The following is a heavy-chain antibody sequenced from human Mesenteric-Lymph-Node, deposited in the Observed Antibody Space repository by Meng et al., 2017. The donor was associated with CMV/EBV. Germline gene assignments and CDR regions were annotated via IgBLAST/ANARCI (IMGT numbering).Heavy chain of an antibody. CDR2: ISYDGSNK. J-gene: IGHJ6*02. D-gene: IGHD3-3*01. CDR3: ARDSGDRYYDFWSGYFELYYYGMDV. CDR1: GFTFSSYA. Sequence: GESLKISCAASGFTFSSYAMSWVRQAPGKGLEWVAVISYDGSNKYYADSVKGRFTISRDNSKDTLYLQMNSLRAEDTAVYYCARDSGDRYYDFWSGYFELYYYGMDVWGQGTTVTVSS. V-gene: IGHV3-30*04.